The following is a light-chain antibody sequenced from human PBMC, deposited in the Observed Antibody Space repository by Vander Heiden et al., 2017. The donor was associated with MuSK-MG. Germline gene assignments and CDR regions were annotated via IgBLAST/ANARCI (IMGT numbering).Light chain of an antibody. CDR3: QQNYSNPPIT. CDR1: QSISSY. J-gene: IGKJ5*01. CDR2: AAS. V-gene: IGKV1-39*01. Sequence: DIQMTQSPSSLSASVGDRVTITCRASQSISSYLNGYQQKPGNAPKLLIYAASSLQSGVPSRFSGSGSGTDFTLTISSRQPEDFATYYCQQNYSNPPITFGQGTRLEIK.